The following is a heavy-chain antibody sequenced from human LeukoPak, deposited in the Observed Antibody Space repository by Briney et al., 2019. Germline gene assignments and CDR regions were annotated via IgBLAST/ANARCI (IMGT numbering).Heavy chain of an antibody. CDR2: INPSGGNT. J-gene: IGHJ6*02. V-gene: IGHV1-46*01. D-gene: IGHD4-23*01. Sequence: ASVKVSCKASGYTFTSYYMHWVRQAPGQGLEWMGVINPSGGNTSYAQKFQGRVTMTRDTSTSTVYMELSSLRSEDTAVYYCARDSHSWYGGYYGMDVWGQGTTVTVSS. CDR3: ARDSHSWYGGYYGMDV. CDR1: GYTFTSYY.